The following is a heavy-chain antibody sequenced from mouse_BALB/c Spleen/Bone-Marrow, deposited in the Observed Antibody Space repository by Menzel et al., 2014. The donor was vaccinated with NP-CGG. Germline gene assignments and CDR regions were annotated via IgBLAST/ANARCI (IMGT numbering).Heavy chain of an antibody. D-gene: IGHD3-1*01. CDR3: ARYGSSGYHYYAMDY. V-gene: IGHV3-8*02. J-gene: IGHJ4*01. Sequence: EVQLQESGPSLVKPSQTLSLTCSVTGDSITSGYWNWIRKFPGNKLEYMGFISYSSSTYYNPSLKSRISITRDTSKNLYYLQLNAVNTEDSATYYCARYGSSGYHYYAMDYWGQGTSVTVSS. CDR1: GDSITSGY. CDR2: ISYSSST.